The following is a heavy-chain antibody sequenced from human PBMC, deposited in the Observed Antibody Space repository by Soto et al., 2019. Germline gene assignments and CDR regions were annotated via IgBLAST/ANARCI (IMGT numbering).Heavy chain of an antibody. J-gene: IGHJ4*02. Sequence: QVHLVQSGGEVKKPGASVKVSCKASGYTFNRHGITWVRQAPGQGLEWMGWISGYNGDINYEQKFQGRVTLSSDTLTSTFYLELKSLRFDDTAVYYCARVRIVGAREIYFWGQGTLVTVSS. CDR3: ARVRIVGAREIYF. V-gene: IGHV1-18*04. CDR1: GYTFNRHG. D-gene: IGHD1-26*01. CDR2: ISGYNGDI.